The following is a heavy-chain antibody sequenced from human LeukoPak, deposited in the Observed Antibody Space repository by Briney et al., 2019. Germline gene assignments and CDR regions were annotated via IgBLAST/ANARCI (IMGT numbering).Heavy chain of an antibody. V-gene: IGHV3-23*01. CDR2: ISGSGGST. Sequence: GGSLTLSCAASGFTFSSYAMSWVRQPPGKGLEWVSAISGSGGSTYYADSVKGRFTISRDNTKNTLYQQMNSLRDDDTGVYYCAKEVAATPFDYWGQGTLVTVSS. J-gene: IGHJ4*02. CDR3: AKEVAATPFDY. CDR1: GFTFSSYA. D-gene: IGHD6-19*01.